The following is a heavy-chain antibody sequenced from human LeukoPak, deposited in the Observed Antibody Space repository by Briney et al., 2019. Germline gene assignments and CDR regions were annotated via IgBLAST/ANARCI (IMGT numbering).Heavy chain of an antibody. CDR2: ISYDGSNK. CDR3: AKDYDFWSGSYMDV. J-gene: IGHJ6*03. CDR1: GFTFSSYA. Sequence: PGRSLRLSCAASGFTFSSYAMHWVRQAPGKGLEWVAVISYDGSNKYYADSVKGRFTISRDNSKNTLYLQMNSLRAEDTAVYYCAKDYDFWSGSYMDVWGKGTTVTVSS. V-gene: IGHV3-30*04. D-gene: IGHD3-3*01.